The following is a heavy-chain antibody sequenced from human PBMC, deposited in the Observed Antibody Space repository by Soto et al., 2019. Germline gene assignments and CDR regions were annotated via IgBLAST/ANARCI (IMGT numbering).Heavy chain of an antibody. CDR3: AHSVVAGLGYYFDY. CDR2: IYWDDDK. CDR1: GFSLSSTRVA. Sequence: QITLKESGPTLVKPTQTLTLTCTFSGFSLSSTRVAVGWIRQPQGKALEWLARIYWDDDKRYSPFLKSRLTITKDTSKSQVVLTLTNMDPVDTATYYCAHSVVAGLGYYFDYWGQGTLVTVSS. V-gene: IGHV2-5*02. J-gene: IGHJ4*02. D-gene: IGHD6-19*01.